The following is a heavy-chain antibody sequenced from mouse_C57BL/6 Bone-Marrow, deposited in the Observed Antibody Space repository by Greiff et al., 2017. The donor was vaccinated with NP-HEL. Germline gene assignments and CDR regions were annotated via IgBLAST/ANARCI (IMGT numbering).Heavy chain of an antibody. J-gene: IGHJ2*01. Sequence: EVQGVESGGGLVQPGGSLKLSCAASGFTFSDYYMYWVRQTPEKRLEWVAYISNGGGSTYYPDTVKGRFTISRDNAKNTLYLQMSRLKSEDTAMYYCARHGGSSGDDHWGQGTTLTVSS. D-gene: IGHD3-2*02. V-gene: IGHV5-12*01. CDR3: ARHGGSSGDDH. CDR2: ISNGGGST. CDR1: GFTFSDYY.